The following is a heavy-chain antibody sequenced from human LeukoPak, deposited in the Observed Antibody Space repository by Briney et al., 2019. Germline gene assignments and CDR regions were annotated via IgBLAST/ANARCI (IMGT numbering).Heavy chain of an antibody. V-gene: IGHV3-23*01. CDR2: IGGSGGST. J-gene: IGHJ3*02. CDR1: GFTFSSYA. CDR3: AKGIVVVVAATDAFDI. Sequence: GGSLRLSCAASGFTFSSYAMSWVRQAPGKGLEWVSAIGGSGGSTYYADSVKGRFTISRDNSKNTLYLQMNSLRAEDTAVYYCAKGIVVVVAATDAFDIWGQGTMVTVSS. D-gene: IGHD2-15*01.